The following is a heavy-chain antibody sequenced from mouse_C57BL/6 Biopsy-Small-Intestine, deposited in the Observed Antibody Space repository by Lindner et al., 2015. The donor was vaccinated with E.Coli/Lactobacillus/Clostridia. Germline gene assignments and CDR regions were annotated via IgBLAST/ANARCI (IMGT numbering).Heavy chain of an antibody. D-gene: IGHD2-1*01. J-gene: IGHJ4*01. Sequence: VQLQESGPDLVRPGASVKMSCKASGYTFTDYYMHWVKQSHGKSLEWIGYIFPNNGGNDYNQKFKGKATLSVDKSSSTAYMELRSLTSEDSAVYYCARYGKFSYAMDYWGQGTSVTVSS. CDR3: ARYGKFSYAMDY. CDR1: GYTFTDYY. CDR2: IFPNNGGN. V-gene: IGHV1-34*01.